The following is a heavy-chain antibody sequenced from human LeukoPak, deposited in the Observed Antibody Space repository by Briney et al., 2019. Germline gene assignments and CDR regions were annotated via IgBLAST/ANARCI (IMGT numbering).Heavy chain of an antibody. J-gene: IGHJ3*02. CDR3: ASLTAYCGGDCLDAFDI. CDR1: GGSISSYY. CDR2: IYYSGST. V-gene: IGHV4-59*12. D-gene: IGHD2-21*02. Sequence: SETLSLTCTVSGGSISSYYWSWIRQPPGKGLEWVGYIYYSGSTNYNPSLESRVTISVDTSKNQFSLKLSPVTAADTAVYYCASLTAYCGGDCLDAFDIWGQGTMVTVSS.